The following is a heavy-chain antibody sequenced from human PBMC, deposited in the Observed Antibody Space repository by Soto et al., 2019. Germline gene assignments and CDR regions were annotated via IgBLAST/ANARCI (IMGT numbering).Heavy chain of an antibody. CDR1: GASISRYY. Sequence: QVRLQESGPGLVKPSATLSLTCTVSGASISRYYWSWIRQYPGKGLEWIGYLYNTGRTTYNPSLTSRVTISVDASRNQFSLMMNSVTAADTAVHYCARDLLGYCGVDCYPLYVWGQGTTVTVSS. J-gene: IGHJ6*02. CDR2: LYNTGRT. CDR3: ARDLLGYCGVDCYPLYV. D-gene: IGHD2-21*02. V-gene: IGHV4-59*01.